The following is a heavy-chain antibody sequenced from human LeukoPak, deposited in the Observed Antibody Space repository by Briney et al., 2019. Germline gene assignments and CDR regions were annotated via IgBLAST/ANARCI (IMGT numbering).Heavy chain of an antibody. CDR1: GFTFSSYG. CDR3: AKDHSESITMVRGVKGELDY. D-gene: IGHD3-10*01. Sequence: PGGSLRLSCAASGFTFSSYGMHWVRQAPGKGLEWVAVISYDGSNKYYADSVKGRFTISRDNSKNTLYLQMNSLRAEDTAVYYCAKDHSESITMVRGVKGELDYWGQGTLVTVSS. J-gene: IGHJ4*02. V-gene: IGHV3-30*18. CDR2: ISYDGSNK.